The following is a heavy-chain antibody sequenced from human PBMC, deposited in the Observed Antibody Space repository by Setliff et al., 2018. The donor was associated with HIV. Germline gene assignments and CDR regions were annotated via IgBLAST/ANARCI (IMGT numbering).Heavy chain of an antibody. CDR3: ARLGESGYDFRGYFDY. D-gene: IGHD5-12*01. CDR1: GDSISSRSYY. Sequence: SETLSLTCTVSGDSISSRSYYWAWTRQPPGKGLEWIASVYFTGNSYYNPALQSRVSVSIDTSNNQFSLNLNSVTASDRGVYYCARLGESGYDFRGYFDYWGPGMLVTVSS. V-gene: IGHV4-39*01. J-gene: IGHJ4*01. CDR2: VYFTGNS.